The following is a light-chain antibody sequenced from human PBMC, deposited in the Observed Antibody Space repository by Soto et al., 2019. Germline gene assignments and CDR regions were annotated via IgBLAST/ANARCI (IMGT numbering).Light chain of an antibody. Sequence: DNQMTQSPSTPSAYIREKSTNTCPPSQTINNWLAWYQQKPGKAPNLLIYHASNLETGVPSRFSGSAFGTEFTLTISSLQPDDFATYYCQHYNSYPWTFGQGTKV. CDR2: HAS. V-gene: IGKV1-5*01. CDR3: QHYNSYPWT. J-gene: IGKJ1*01. CDR1: QTINNW.